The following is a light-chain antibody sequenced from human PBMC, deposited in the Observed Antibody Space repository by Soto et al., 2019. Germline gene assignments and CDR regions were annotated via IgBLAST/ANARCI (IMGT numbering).Light chain of an antibody. Sequence: QSALTQPASVSGSPGQSITISCTGTSSDVGDYNLVSWYQQHPGKAPKLMIHDVSTRPSGVSNRFSGSNSGNTASLTISGLQAEDEADYYCSSYTTSSTLEGVFGTGTKVTVL. V-gene: IGLV2-14*03. CDR2: DVS. J-gene: IGLJ1*01. CDR3: SSYTTSSTLEGV. CDR1: SSDVGDYNL.